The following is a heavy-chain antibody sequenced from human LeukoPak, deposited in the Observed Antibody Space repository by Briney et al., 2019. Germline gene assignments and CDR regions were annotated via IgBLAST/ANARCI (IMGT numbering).Heavy chain of an antibody. CDR3: ARVYINWFDP. D-gene: IGHD2-15*01. CDR1: GGSISSGGYY. CDR2: IYYSGST. Sequence: SETLSLTCTVSGGSISSGGYYWSWIRQHPGKGLEWIGYIYYSGSTYSNPSLKSRVTISVDTSKNQFSLNLSSVTAADTAVYYCARVYINWFDPWGQGTLVTVSS. J-gene: IGHJ5*02. V-gene: IGHV4-31*03.